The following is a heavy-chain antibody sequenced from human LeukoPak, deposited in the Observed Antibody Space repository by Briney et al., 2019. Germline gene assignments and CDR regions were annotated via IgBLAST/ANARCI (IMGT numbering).Heavy chain of an antibody. V-gene: IGHV1-46*01. J-gene: IGHJ3*02. Sequence: ASVKVSCKTSGYTFTRYYIHWVRQAPGQGLEWVGVINPSGGITSYAQKFQGRVTITADKSTSTTYMELSSLRSEGTAVYYCARDRNAFDIWGQGTMVTVSS. CDR3: ARDRNAFDI. CDR1: GYTFTRYY. CDR2: INPSGGIT.